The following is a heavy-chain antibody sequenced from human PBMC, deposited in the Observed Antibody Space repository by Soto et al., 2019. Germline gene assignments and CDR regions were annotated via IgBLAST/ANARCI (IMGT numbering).Heavy chain of an antibody. CDR2: SSAYNGNT. Sequence: QVQLVQSGAEVKKPGASVKVSCKASGYTFTSYGISWVRQAPGQGLEWMGWSSAYNGNTNSAQKLQGRVTMNTDTSTSTAYMERRSLRSDDTAVYYCARRGYCSRTSCYTYWYFDLWGRGTLVTVSS. CDR3: ARRGYCSRTSCYTYWYFDL. D-gene: IGHD2-2*01. V-gene: IGHV1-18*01. CDR1: GYTFTSYG. J-gene: IGHJ2*01.